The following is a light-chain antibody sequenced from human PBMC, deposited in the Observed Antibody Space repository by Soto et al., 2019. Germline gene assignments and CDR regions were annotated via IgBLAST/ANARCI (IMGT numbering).Light chain of an antibody. CDR3: QQRIDWPLT. Sequence: EVLLTQSPATLSLSPGARATLSCRASQSIRTYLGWYQQKPGQAPRLLIYDASNRATGIPARFSGSGSGTDFTLTISSLEPEDFAVYYCQQRIDWPLTFGGGTKVEIK. V-gene: IGKV3-11*01. CDR1: QSIRTY. CDR2: DAS. J-gene: IGKJ4*01.